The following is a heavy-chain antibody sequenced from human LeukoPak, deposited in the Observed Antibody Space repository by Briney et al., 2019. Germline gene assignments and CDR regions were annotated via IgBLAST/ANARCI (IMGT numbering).Heavy chain of an antibody. J-gene: IGHJ4*02. CDR1: GFTFSSYW. D-gene: IGHD6-19*01. Sequence: GGSLRLSCAASGFTFSSYWMSWVRQAPGKGLEWVANINQQVGEKYYVDSVKGRFTISRDNAKRSLYLQMNSLRAEDTAIYYCARDHSSGWDDYWGQGTLVTVSS. V-gene: IGHV3-7*01. CDR2: INQQVGEK. CDR3: ARDHSSGWDDY.